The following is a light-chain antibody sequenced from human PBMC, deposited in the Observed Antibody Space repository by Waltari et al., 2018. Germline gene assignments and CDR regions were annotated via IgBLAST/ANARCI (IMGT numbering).Light chain of an antibody. CDR2: GAS. V-gene: IGKV3-15*01. Sequence: EIVMTQSPATLAVSPGERATLSCRASQSISTMLAWYQQKPGQAPRFLIYGASTRAPGIPARFSGSGSGTEYTLTISSLQSEDFAVYYCQQYNDWPYTFGQGPKLEIK. CDR1: QSISTM. CDR3: QQYNDWPYT. J-gene: IGKJ2*01.